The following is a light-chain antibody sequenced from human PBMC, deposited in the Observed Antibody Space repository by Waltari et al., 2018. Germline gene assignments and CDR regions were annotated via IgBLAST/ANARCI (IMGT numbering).Light chain of an antibody. V-gene: IGKV4-1*01. J-gene: IGKJ4*01. CDR3: QQHYPTASLT. CDR1: QSVLYSSNNKNY. CDR2: WAS. Sequence: DIVMTQSPEYLAVSLGERATVNCKSSQSVLYSSNNKNYLAWYQLKPGPPPKLLIYWASTRESGVPYRFSGSGSGTDFTLTISSLQAEDVAVYYCQQHYPTASLTFGGGTKVAI.